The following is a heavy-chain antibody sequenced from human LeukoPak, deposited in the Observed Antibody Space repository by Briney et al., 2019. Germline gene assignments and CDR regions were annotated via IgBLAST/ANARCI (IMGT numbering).Heavy chain of an antibody. CDR1: GFTFRSYS. J-gene: IGHJ3*02. D-gene: IGHD3-22*01. Sequence: GGSLRLSCAASGFTFRSYSLNWVRQAPGKGLEWISYISTTSRTIYYADSVKGRFTISRDNSKNPLYLQMTSLRADDTALYFCASDRYYYDSSGYPDAFDIWGQGTMVTVSS. CDR2: ISTTSRTI. CDR3: ASDRYYYDSSGYPDAFDI. V-gene: IGHV3-48*01.